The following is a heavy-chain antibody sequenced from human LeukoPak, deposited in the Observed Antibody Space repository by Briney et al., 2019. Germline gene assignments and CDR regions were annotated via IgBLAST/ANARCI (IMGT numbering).Heavy chain of an antibody. V-gene: IGHV3-53*01. CDR1: GFTFSSYT. D-gene: IGHD6-19*01. Sequence: GGSLRLSCAASGFTFSSYTMNWVRQAPGKGLEWVSVIYSGGSTYYADSVKGRFTISRDNSKNTLYLQMNSLRAEDTAVYYCAKGTLAGLDYFDYWGQGALVTVSS. CDR3: AKGTLAGLDYFDY. CDR2: IYSGGST. J-gene: IGHJ4*02.